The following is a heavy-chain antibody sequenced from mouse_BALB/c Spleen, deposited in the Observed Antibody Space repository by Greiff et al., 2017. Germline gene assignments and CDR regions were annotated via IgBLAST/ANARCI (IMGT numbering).Heavy chain of an antibody. V-gene: IGHV1-7*01. CDR2: INPSTGYT. Sequence: QVQLQQSGADLAKPGASVKMSCQASGYTFTSYWMHWVKQRPGQGLEWIGYINPSTGYTEYTQKFKDKATLTADKSSSTAYMQLSSLTSEDSAVYYCAREGGYYAMDYWGQGTSVTVSS. CDR1: GYTFTSYW. J-gene: IGHJ4*01. CDR3: AREGGYYAMDY.